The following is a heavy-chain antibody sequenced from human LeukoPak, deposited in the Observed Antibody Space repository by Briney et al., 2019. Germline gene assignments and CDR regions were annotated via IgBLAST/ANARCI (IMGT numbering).Heavy chain of an antibody. D-gene: IGHD6-13*01. J-gene: IGHJ6*03. CDR3: ARSYSSSWYITQYYYYMDV. Sequence: PSETLSLTCTVSSGSISSYYWSWIRQPPGKGLEWIGYIYYSGSTNYNPSLKSRVTISVDTSKNQFSLKLSSVTAADTAVYYCARSYSSSWYITQYYYYMDVWGKGTTVTVSS. CDR2: IYYSGST. V-gene: IGHV4-59*01. CDR1: SGSISSYY.